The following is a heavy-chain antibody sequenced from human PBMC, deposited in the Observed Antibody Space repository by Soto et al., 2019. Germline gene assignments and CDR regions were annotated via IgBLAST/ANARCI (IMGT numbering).Heavy chain of an antibody. CDR1: GFTFSSYA. CDR2: ISGSGGST. D-gene: IGHD6-19*01. Sequence: PGGSLRLSCAASGFTFSSYAMSWVRQAPGKGLEWVSAISGSGGSTYYADSVKGRFTISRDNSKNTLYLQMNSLRAEDTAVYYCAKDFEEQQWLSYLYYYYYGMDVWGQGTTVTVSS. CDR3: AKDFEEQQWLSYLYYYYYGMDV. J-gene: IGHJ6*02. V-gene: IGHV3-23*01.